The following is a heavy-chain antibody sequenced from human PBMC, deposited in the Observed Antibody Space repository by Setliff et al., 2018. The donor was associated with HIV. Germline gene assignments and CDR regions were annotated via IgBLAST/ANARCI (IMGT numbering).Heavy chain of an antibody. CDR3: ATDDLLGGYWFDR. Sequence: ASVKVSCKASGYTFSTYAIHWVRQAPGQRLEWMGWINAGSGNTKYSQRFQGRVTITRDTSASTAYLELRSLRSEDTAIFFCATDDLLGGYWFDRWGQGTPVTVSS. J-gene: IGHJ5*01. V-gene: IGHV1-3*01. CDR2: INAGSGNT. CDR1: GYTFSTYA. D-gene: IGHD3-16*01.